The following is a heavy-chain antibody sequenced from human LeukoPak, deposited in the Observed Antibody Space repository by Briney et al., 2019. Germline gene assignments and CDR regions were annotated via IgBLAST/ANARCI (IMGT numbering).Heavy chain of an antibody. CDR1: GFTFSNAW. CDR2: IKSKTDGGTT. V-gene: IGHV3-15*01. CDR3: TTPGTKTGPRSERLGPAPFDY. Sequence: SGGSLRLSCAASGFTFSNAWMSWVRQAPGKGLEWVGRIKSKTDGGTTDYAAPVKGRFTISRDDSKNTLYLQMNSLKTEDTAVYYCTTPGTKTGPRSERLGPAPFDYWGQGTLVTVSS. J-gene: IGHJ4*02. D-gene: IGHD6-25*01.